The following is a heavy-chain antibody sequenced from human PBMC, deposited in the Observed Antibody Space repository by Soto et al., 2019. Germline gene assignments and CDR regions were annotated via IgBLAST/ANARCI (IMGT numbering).Heavy chain of an antibody. CDR3: AKAALAYYYDSSGYYYFDY. Sequence: GGSLRLSCAASGFTFSSYAMSWVRQAPGKGLEWVSAISGSGGSTYYADSVKGRFTISRDNSKNTLYLQMNSLRAEDTAVYYCAKAALAYYYDSSGYYYFDYWGQGTLVTVSS. V-gene: IGHV3-23*01. CDR2: ISGSGGST. J-gene: IGHJ4*02. D-gene: IGHD3-22*01. CDR1: GFTFSSYA.